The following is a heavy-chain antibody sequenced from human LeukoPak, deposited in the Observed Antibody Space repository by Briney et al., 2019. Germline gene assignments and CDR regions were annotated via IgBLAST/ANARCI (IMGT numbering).Heavy chain of an antibody. Sequence: VASVKVSCKASGYTFTSYDINWVRQATGQGLEWMGWMNPNSGNTGYAQKFQGRVTMTRNTSTSTAYMELSSLRSEDTAVYYCARAGARQIAAVGYWGQGTLVTVSS. J-gene: IGHJ4*02. CDR3: ARAGARQIAAVGY. D-gene: IGHD6-13*01. CDR2: MNPNSGNT. CDR1: GYTFTSYD. V-gene: IGHV1-8*01.